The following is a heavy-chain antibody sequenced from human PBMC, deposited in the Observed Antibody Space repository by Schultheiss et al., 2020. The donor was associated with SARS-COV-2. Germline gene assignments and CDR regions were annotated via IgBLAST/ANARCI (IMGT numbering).Heavy chain of an antibody. CDR3: ARQKGGYSYGLTPNYYFDY. CDR1: GYTFTSYG. J-gene: IGHJ4*02. V-gene: IGHV1-8*02. CDR2: MNPNSGNT. D-gene: IGHD5-18*01. Sequence: ASVKVSCKASGYTFTSYGISWVRQATGQGLEWMGWMNPNSGNTGYAQKFQGWVTMTRDTSISTAYMELSRLRSDDTAVYYCARQKGGYSYGLTPNYYFDYWGQGTLVTVSS.